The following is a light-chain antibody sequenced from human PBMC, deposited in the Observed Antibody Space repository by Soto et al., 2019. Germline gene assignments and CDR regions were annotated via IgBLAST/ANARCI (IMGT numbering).Light chain of an antibody. J-gene: IGLJ1*01. CDR3: CSYAGSYTHHG. CDR2: DVS. CDR1: SSDVGGYNY. V-gene: IGLV2-11*01. Sequence: QSALTQPRSVSGSPVQSITISCTGTSSDVGGYNYVSWYRQHPGKAPKLMIYDVSKRPSGVPDRFSGSKSGNTASLTISGLQDEDAADYYCCSYAGSYTHHGSGTGTKRTVL.